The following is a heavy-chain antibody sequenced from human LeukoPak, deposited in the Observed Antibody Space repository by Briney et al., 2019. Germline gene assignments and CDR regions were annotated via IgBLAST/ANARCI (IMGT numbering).Heavy chain of an antibody. CDR3: AKGGYYDSRDFDY. V-gene: IGHV3-30*02. CDR1: GFTFSSYG. Sequence: GGSLRLSCAASGFTFSSYGMHWVRQAPGKGLEWVAFIRYDGSNNYYADSVKGRFTISRDNSKNTLYLQMNSLRAEDTAVYYCAKGGYYDSRDFDYWGQGTLVTVSS. D-gene: IGHD3-22*01. J-gene: IGHJ4*02. CDR2: IRYDGSNN.